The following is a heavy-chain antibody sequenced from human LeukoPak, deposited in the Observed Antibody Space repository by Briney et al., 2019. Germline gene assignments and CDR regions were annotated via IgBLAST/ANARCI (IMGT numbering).Heavy chain of an antibody. Sequence: KPSETLSLTCAVSGGSISGFFWTWIRQPAGQGPQYIGRIFSSGGANYNPSLQGRVALSVDTSRNLFSLTLTSVTAADTAVYFCARVATPDVSSPLDLWGQGILVTVSS. CDR1: GGSISGFF. V-gene: IGHV4-4*07. D-gene: IGHD6-19*01. J-gene: IGHJ5*02. CDR2: IFSSGGA. CDR3: ARVATPDVSSPLDL.